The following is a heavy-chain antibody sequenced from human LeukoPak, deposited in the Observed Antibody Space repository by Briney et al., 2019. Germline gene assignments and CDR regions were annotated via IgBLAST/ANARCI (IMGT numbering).Heavy chain of an antibody. J-gene: IGHJ3*02. Sequence: GGSLRLSCAASGFTFSSYAMHWVRQAPGKGLEWVAVISYDGSNKYYADSVKGRFTISRDNSKNTLYLQMNSLRAKDTAVYYCARTSTLFADAFDIWGQGTMVTVSS. CDR3: ARTSTLFADAFDI. CDR1: GFTFSSYA. V-gene: IGHV3-30-3*01. CDR2: ISYDGSNK.